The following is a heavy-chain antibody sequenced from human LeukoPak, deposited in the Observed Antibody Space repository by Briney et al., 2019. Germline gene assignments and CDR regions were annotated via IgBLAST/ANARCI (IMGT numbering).Heavy chain of an antibody. V-gene: IGHV3-21*01. J-gene: IGHJ6*03. D-gene: IGHD3-10*01. CDR2: ISSSSSYI. CDR1: GFTFSSYS. CDR3: ARTMVRGVRLWADYYYYMDV. Sequence: GGSLRLSCVVSGFTFSSYSVNWVRQSPGKGLEWVSYISSSSSYIHYADSVKGRFTISRDNAKKSLYLQMNSLRAEDTAVYYCARTMVRGVRLWADYYYYMDVWGKGTTVTVSS.